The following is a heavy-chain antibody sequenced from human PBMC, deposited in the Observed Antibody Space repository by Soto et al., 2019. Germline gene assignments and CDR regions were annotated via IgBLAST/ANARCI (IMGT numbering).Heavy chain of an antibody. Sequence: TLSLTCAVYGGSFSGYYWSWIRQPPGKGLEWIGEINHSGSTNYNPSLKSRVTISVDTSKNQFSLKLSSVTAADTAVYYCARGKGRVRGVVSWFDPWGQGTLVTVSS. CDR3: ARGKGRVRGVVSWFDP. V-gene: IGHV4-34*01. CDR2: INHSGST. CDR1: GGSFSGYY. J-gene: IGHJ5*02. D-gene: IGHD3-10*01.